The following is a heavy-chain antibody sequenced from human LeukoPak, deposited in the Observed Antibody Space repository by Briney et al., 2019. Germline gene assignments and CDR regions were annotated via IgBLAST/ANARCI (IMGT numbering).Heavy chain of an antibody. J-gene: IGHJ5*02. CDR3: ARTPTSSTAPWFDP. CDR2: IYYSGST. Sequence: SETLSLTCTVSGGSISSSSYYWGWIRQPPGKGLEWIGSIYYSGSTYDNPSLKSRVTISVDTSKNQFSLKLSSVTSADTAVYYRARTPTSSTAPWFDPWGQGTLVTVSS. CDR1: GGSISSSSYY. D-gene: IGHD2-2*01. V-gene: IGHV4-39*07.